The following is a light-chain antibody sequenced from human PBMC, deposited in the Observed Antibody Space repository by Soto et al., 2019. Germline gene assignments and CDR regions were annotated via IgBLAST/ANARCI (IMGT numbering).Light chain of an antibody. CDR2: LEGSGSF. Sequence: QPVLTQSSSASASLGSSVRLTCTLSSGHRSYNIAWHQQQPGKAPRYLMNLEGSGSFNKGSGVPDRFSGSSSGADRYLTISNLKSEDEADYYCETWDSNPHVFGTGTKVTVL. CDR1: SGHRSYN. V-gene: IGLV4-60*03. CDR3: ETWDSNPHV. J-gene: IGLJ1*01.